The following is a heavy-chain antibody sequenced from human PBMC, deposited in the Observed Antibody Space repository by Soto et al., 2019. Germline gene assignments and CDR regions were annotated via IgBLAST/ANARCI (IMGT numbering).Heavy chain of an antibody. CDR1: GFTFSSYT. V-gene: IGHV3-23*01. CDR3: AKWDY. J-gene: IGHJ4*02. Sequence: GGSLRLSCAASGFTFSSYTMSWVRQAPGKGLEWVSTISSSYSTYYADSVKGRFTISRDNSKNTLCLQMNSLRAEDTAIYYCAKWDYWGQGTLVTVSS. CDR2: ISSSYST.